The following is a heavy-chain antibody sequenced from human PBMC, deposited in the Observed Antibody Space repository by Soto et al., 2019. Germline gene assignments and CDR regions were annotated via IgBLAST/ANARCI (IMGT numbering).Heavy chain of an antibody. CDR1: GFTFSSYA. J-gene: IGHJ6*02. CDR2: ISGSGGST. CDR3: ANDRINWGYYYGMDV. Sequence: EVQLLESGGGLVQPGGSLRLSCAASGFTFSSYAMSWVRQAPGKGLEWVSAISGSGGSTYYADSVKGRFTISRDNSKNTLYLQMNSLRAEDTAVYYCANDRINWGYYYGMDVWGQGTTVTVPS. V-gene: IGHV3-23*01. D-gene: IGHD7-27*01.